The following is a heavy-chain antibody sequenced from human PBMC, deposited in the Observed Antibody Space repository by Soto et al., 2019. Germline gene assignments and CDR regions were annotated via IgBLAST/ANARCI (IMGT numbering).Heavy chain of an antibody. J-gene: IGHJ4*02. V-gene: IGHV3-66*01. CDR1: GFTYSRSP. CDR3: VGGVVISFFDF. Sequence: GRALTLSCEPSGFTYSRSPMSWVRQAPGKGLEWVSIIYSGGSTYYADSVQGRFNISRDNSKNMLYLQMNSLRANDTAVYYCVGGVVISFFDFWGQGTLVTVSS. CDR2: IYSGGST.